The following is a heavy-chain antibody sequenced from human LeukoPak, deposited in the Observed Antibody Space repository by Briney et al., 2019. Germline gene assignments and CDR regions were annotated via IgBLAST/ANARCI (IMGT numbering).Heavy chain of an antibody. V-gene: IGHV3-74*01. CDR1: EFTFSSYW. Sequence: GGSLRLSCEASEFTFSSYWMHWVRQAPGKGLVWVSRINSDGRTTIYADSVKGRFTISRDNAKNTLYLQMNSLRAEDTAVYYCARRIARGCSGGSCYVDWFDPWGQGTLVTVSS. D-gene: IGHD2-15*01. J-gene: IGHJ5*02. CDR3: ARRIARGCSGGSCYVDWFDP. CDR2: INSDGRTT.